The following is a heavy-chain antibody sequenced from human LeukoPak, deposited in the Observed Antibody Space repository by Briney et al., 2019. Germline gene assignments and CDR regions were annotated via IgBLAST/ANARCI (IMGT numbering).Heavy chain of an antibody. J-gene: IGHJ4*02. CDR1: GRTFSSYA. D-gene: IGHD2/OR15-2a*01. CDR2: IIPIFGTA. CDR3: AQNSPTLFDY. Sequence: SVKVSCKASGRTFSSYAISWVRQAPGQGLEWMGRIIPIFGTANYAQNFQGRVTITADESTSTAYMELSSLRSEDTAVYYCAQNSPTLFDYWGQGTLVTVSS. V-gene: IGHV1-69*13.